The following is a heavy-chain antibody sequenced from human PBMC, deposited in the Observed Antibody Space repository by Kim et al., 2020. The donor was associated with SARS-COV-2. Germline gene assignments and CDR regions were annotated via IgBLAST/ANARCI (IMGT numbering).Heavy chain of an antibody. J-gene: IGHJ6*02. Sequence: GGSLRLSCVGSGFTFSKAWMTWVRQAPGKGLEWVGRIKSKSDGGTIDYGAPVKGRFTISRDDSKNTLFLQMNSLKTEDTAVYSCTTAPRGVIIFGMDVWGQGTTVTVSS. CDR1: GFTFSKAW. CDR3: TTAPRGVIIFGMDV. CDR2: IKSKSDGGTI. D-gene: IGHD3-10*01. V-gene: IGHV3-15*01.